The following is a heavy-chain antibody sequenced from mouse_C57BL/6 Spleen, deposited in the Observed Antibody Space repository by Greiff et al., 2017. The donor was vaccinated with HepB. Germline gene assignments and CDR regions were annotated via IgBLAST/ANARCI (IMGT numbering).Heavy chain of an antibody. J-gene: IGHJ3*01. V-gene: IGHV5-4*01. Sequence: EVHLVESGGGLVKPGGSLKLSCAASGFTFSSYAMSWVRQTPEKRLEWVATISGGGSYTYYPDNVKGRFTISRDNAKNNLYLQMSHLKSEDTAMYYCARGGSGPFAYWGQGTLVTVSA. CDR2: ISGGGSYT. CDR1: GFTFSSYA. D-gene: IGHD3-2*02. CDR3: ARGGSGPFAY.